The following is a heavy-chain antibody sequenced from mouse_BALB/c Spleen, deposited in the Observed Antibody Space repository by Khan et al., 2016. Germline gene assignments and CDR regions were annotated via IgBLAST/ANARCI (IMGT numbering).Heavy chain of an antibody. J-gene: IGHJ2*01. Sequence: EVQLQESGPELVKPGASVKMSCKASGYTFTNYVMHWVKQKPGQGLEWIGYINPYNAGTKYNEKFKGKATLTSDRSSSTAYMELSSLTSEDSAVYYCARDYYGYDFDYWGQGTTLTGSS. CDR1: GYTFTNYV. D-gene: IGHD2-2*01. V-gene: IGHV1S136*01. CDR3: ARDYYGYDFDY. CDR2: INPYNAGT.